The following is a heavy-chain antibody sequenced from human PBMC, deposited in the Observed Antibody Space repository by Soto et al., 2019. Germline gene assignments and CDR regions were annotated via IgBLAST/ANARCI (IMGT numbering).Heavy chain of an antibody. Sequence: QVRLQESGPGLLRPSETLSLTCAVSGASVDSRAHHWSWIRKTPGKGLEWIGYVHYSGDTKYNPSLQSRVTISMDRSRNLFSLWLSTVTAADTALYYCVTEYYQTDDYHKIDWGQGTLVTVSS. V-gene: IGHV4-61*08. CDR1: GASVDSRAHH. D-gene: IGHD3-16*01. CDR3: VTEYYQTDDYHKID. CDR2: VHYSGDT. J-gene: IGHJ4*02.